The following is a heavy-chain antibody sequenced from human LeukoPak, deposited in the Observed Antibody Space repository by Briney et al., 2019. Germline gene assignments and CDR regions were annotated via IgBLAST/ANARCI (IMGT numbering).Heavy chain of an antibody. CDR3: ATESYDILTGYYFDY. CDR2: IYPGDSDT. Sequence: GESLKISCKGSGYSFTSYWIGWVRQMPGKGLEWMGIIYPGDSDTRHSPSFQGQVTISADKSISTAYLQWSSLKASDTAMYYCATESYDILTGYYFDYWGQGTLVTVSS. CDR1: GYSFTSYW. D-gene: IGHD3-9*01. J-gene: IGHJ4*02. V-gene: IGHV5-51*01.